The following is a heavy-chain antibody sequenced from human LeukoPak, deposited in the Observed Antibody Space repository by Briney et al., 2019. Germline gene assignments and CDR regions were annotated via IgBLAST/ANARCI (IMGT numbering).Heavy chain of an antibody. J-gene: IGHJ4*02. CDR3: ARVYGGWSPQDY. D-gene: IGHD6-19*01. CDR2: IKEDGSEK. CDR1: GFSFRNYW. Sequence: GGSLRLSCAASGFSFRNYWMSWVRQAPGKGLEWVANIKEDGSEKYSVDSVKGRFTIARDNAKNSLYLQMNNLRVEDTAVYYCARVYGGWSPQDYWGQGTLVTVSS. V-gene: IGHV3-7*03.